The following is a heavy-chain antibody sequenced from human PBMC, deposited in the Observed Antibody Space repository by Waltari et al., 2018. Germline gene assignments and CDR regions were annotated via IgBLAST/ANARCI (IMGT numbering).Heavy chain of an antibody. CDR2: ISTDGSGA. D-gene: IGHD1-26*01. Sequence: EVQLVESGGGLVQPGGSLRLACAASGITFSSYWMHGVGQVPGKGLVWVSRISTDGSGANYADSVQGRFTSSRDNAKNILYLQMNSLRAEDTAVYYCARGPVSGSGSYYVGDYWGQGTLVTVSS. J-gene: IGHJ4*02. CDR1: GITFSSYW. CDR3: ARGPVSGSGSYYVGDY. V-gene: IGHV3-74*01.